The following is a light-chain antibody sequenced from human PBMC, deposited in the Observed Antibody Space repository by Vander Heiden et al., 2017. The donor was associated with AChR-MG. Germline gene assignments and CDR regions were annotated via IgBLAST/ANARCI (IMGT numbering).Light chain of an antibody. CDR3: SSYASSNNVL. Sequence: QSALTQPPSASGSPGQSVTISCTGTSSDVGGYNYVSWYQQHPGRAPKLVIYEVTKRPSGVPDRFSGSKSGNTASLTVSGLQAEDEAEYYCSSYASSNNVLFGGGTKLTVL. CDR1: SSDVGGYNY. V-gene: IGLV2-8*01. CDR2: EVT. J-gene: IGLJ2*01.